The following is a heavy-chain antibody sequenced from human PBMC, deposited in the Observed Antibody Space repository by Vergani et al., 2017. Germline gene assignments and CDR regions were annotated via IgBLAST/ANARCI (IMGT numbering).Heavy chain of an antibody. J-gene: IGHJ4*02. CDR1: GFTFSSYG. D-gene: IGHD3-9*01. CDR3: AKPYRYFDWLSPFDY. Sequence: QVQLVESGGGVVQPGGFLRLSCAASGFTFSSYGMHWVRQAPGKGLEWVAFIRYDGSNKYYADSVKGRFTISRDNSKNTLYLQMNSLRAEDTAVYYCAKPYRYFDWLSPFDYWGQGTLVTVSS. CDR2: IRYDGSNK. V-gene: IGHV3-30*02.